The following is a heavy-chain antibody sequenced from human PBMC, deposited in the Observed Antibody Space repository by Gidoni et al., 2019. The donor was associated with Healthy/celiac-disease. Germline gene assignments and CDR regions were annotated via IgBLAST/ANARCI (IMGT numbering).Heavy chain of an antibody. J-gene: IGHJ2*01. CDR2: INPNRGGT. Sequence: QVQRVESGAEGTKPGPSGQVSCKASRYPVPGPSRPWVRQAPGQGLEWLGWINPNRGGTNYQPKFQGWVTRTRDTSISTTYLGLSRLRSDDTAVYHCARDKRYIAAAGTPYWYFDLWGHGTLVPFSS. D-gene: IGHD6-13*01. V-gene: IGHV1-2*04. CDR3: ARDKRYIAAAGTPYWYFDL. CDR1: RYPVPGPS.